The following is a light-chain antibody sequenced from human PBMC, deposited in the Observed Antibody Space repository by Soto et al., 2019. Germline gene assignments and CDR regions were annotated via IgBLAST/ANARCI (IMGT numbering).Light chain of an antibody. CDR3: CSYAGSYSVV. Sequence: QSALTQPRSVSGSPGQSVTISCTGTSSDVCGSNYVSWYQQQPGKAPKGMIYDVSKRPSGVPDRFSGSKSGNTASLTISGLQAEDEADYYCCSYAGSYSVVFGGGTKLTVL. V-gene: IGLV2-11*01. CDR2: DVS. J-gene: IGLJ2*01. CDR1: SSDVCGSNY.